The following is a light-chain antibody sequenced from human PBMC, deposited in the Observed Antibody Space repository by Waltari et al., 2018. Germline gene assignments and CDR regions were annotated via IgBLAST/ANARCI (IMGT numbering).Light chain of an antibody. Sequence: SYELTQPPSVSVSPGQTANITCSGDKLGDKYACWYQQKPGQSPVLVIYHDTKRPSGIPERFSGSNSGNTATLTISGTQAMDEADYYCQAWDSSTAVFGGGTKLTVL. CDR2: HDT. CDR3: QAWDSSTAV. J-gene: IGLJ2*01. V-gene: IGLV3-1*01. CDR1: KLGDKY.